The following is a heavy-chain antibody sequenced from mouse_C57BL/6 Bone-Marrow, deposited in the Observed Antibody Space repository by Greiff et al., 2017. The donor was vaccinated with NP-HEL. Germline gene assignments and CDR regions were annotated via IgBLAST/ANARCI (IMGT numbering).Heavy chain of an antibody. CDR3: AREGAQATTFDY. J-gene: IGHJ2*01. CDR1: GYTFTSYW. CDR2: IYPGSGST. D-gene: IGHD3-2*02. V-gene: IGHV1-55*01. Sequence: QVPLKQPGAELVKPGASVKMSCKASGYTFTSYWITWVKQRPGQGLEWIGDIYPGSGSTNYNEKFKSKATLTVDTSSSTAYMQLSSLTSEDSAVYYCAREGAQATTFDYWGQGTTLTVSS.